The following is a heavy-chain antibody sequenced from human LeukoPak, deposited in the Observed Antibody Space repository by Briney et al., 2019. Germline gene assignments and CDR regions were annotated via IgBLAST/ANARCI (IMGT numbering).Heavy chain of an antibody. J-gene: IGHJ4*02. CDR2: IGTDGSST. Sequence: GGSLRLSCVASGFTFSSYWMHWVRQAPGKGLVWVSRIGTDGSSTSYANSVKGRFTISRDNAKNTLYLQMNSPRAEDTAVYDCARDRYCSSASCYGGDYWGQGTLVTVSS. CDR1: GFTFSSYW. D-gene: IGHD2-2*01. CDR3: ARDRYCSSASCYGGDY. V-gene: IGHV3-74*01.